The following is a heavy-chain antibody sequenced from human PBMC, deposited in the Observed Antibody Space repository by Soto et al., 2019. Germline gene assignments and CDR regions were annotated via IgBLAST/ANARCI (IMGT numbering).Heavy chain of an antibody. CDR3: SIGSWSAETFDI. Sequence: QVHLVQSGAEVKTPGSSVKVSCKAAGGTFNTYTLIWVRQAPGHGLEWMGRIIPMLTVTNSAQKFQGRVTLTADKSTGTAFMELTSLRYDDTAIYYCSIGSWSAETFDIWGQGTRVTVSS. J-gene: IGHJ3*02. V-gene: IGHV1-69*02. CDR2: IIPMLTVT. D-gene: IGHD2-2*01. CDR1: GGTFNTYT.